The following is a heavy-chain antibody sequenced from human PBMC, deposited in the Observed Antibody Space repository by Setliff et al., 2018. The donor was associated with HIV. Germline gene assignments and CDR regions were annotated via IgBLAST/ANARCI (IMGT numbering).Heavy chain of an antibody. D-gene: IGHD2-2*01. CDR1: GYTFTNYG. CDR2: IGAKNDNT. Sequence: ASVKVSCKASGYTFTNYGITWVRQAPGHGLEWMGWIGAKNDNTNYARQFQGRVTMTTGTSTNTVYMELRSLTSDDTAVYYCARPAATWDFDYWGQGTLVTVSS. CDR3: ARPAATWDFDY. V-gene: IGHV1-18*01. J-gene: IGHJ4*02.